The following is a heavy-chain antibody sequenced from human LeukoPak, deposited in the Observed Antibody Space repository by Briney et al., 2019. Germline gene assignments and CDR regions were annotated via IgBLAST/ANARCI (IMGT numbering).Heavy chain of an antibody. Sequence: GGSLRLSCVASGFPFSSYWMTWVRQAPGRGLEWVANIKQDGSKKSYVDSVKGRFTISRDNAKNSLYLQMNSLRAEDTAIYYCTRVGYIDGGIDYWGQGTLVTVSS. CDR1: GFPFSSYW. V-gene: IGHV3-7*04. D-gene: IGHD5-24*01. CDR3: TRVGYIDGGIDY. CDR2: IKQDGSKK. J-gene: IGHJ4*02.